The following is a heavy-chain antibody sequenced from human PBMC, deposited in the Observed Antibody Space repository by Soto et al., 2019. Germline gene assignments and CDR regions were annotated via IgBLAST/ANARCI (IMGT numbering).Heavy chain of an antibody. CDR3: AREGSYSAYHFAHGIQLWSFDF. Sequence: SETLSLTCTVSGGSINTFYWSWVRQPAGKGLEWIGRIFSSGSTSFNPSLESRVAMSVDTSKNHFSLNLSSVTAADMAVYYCAREGSYSAYHFAHGIQLWSFDFWGQGALVTVSS. J-gene: IGHJ4*02. CDR2: IFSSGST. CDR1: GGSINTFY. D-gene: IGHD5-12*01. V-gene: IGHV4-4*07.